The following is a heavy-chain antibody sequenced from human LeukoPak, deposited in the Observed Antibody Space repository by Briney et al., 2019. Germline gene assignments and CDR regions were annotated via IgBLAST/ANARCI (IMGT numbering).Heavy chain of an antibody. CDR2: ISYDGSNK. CDR3: VSRGDYYYFDY. CDR1: GFTFSSYG. J-gene: IGHJ4*02. D-gene: IGHD4-17*01. Sequence: GGSLRLSCAASGFTFSSYGMHWVRQAPGKGLEWVAVISYDGSNKYYADSVKGRFTISRDNSKNTLYLQMNSLRAEDTAVYYCVSRGDYYYFDYWGQGTLVTGSS. V-gene: IGHV3-30*03.